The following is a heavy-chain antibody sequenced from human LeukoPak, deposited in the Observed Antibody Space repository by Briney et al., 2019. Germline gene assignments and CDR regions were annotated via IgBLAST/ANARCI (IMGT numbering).Heavy chain of an antibody. CDR3: ARVSAPYPGNSCPGVFDY. Sequence: GGSLRLSCAASGFTFSNYAMNWVRQAPGKGLEWVSGISISGGTTYYPDSVKGRFTISRDNSKNTLYLQMNSLRVEDTAVYYCARVSAPYPGNSCPGVFDYWGQGTLVTVSS. CDR2: ISISGGTT. CDR1: GFTFSNYA. V-gene: IGHV3-23*01. J-gene: IGHJ4*02. D-gene: IGHD3-9*01.